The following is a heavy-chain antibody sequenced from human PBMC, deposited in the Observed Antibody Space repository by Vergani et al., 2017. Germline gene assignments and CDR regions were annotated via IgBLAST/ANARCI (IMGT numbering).Heavy chain of an antibody. CDR2: VIPIFGTA. CDR1: GGTFSSYA. Sequence: QVQLVQSGAEVKKPGSSVKVSCKASGGTFSSYAISWVRQAPGQGLEWMGGVIPIFGTANYAQKFQGRVTITADESTSTAYMELSSLRSEDTAVYYCAIDRGYYYDSSGYHGAFDMWGQGTMVTVSS. D-gene: IGHD3-22*01. CDR3: AIDRGYYYDSSGYHGAFDM. V-gene: IGHV1-69*01. J-gene: IGHJ3*02.